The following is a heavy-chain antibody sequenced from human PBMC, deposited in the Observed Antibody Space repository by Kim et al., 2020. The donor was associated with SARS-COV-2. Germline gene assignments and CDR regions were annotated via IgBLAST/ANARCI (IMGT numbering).Heavy chain of an antibody. Sequence: YADSVKGRFTISRDNAKSSLYLQMDSLGVEDSAVYYCARGTHGGSWLIDYWGQGTLVIVAS. V-gene: IGHV3-11*06. J-gene: IGHJ4*02. D-gene: IGHD3-16*01. CDR3: ARGTHGGSWLIDY.